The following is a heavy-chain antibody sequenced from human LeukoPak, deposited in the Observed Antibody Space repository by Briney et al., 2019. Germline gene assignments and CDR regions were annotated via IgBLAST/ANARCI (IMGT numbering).Heavy chain of an antibody. Sequence: GGSLRLSCAASGFTFRTYSMNWVRQAPGKGLEWISSISKSGTYIYYADAVRGRFIISRDNANNSLYLEMNNLGVDDTAVYYCAKGSGVHYWGLGTQVVVSS. CDR2: ISKSGTYI. CDR1: GFTFRTYS. D-gene: IGHD3-10*01. J-gene: IGHJ4*02. CDR3: AKGSGVHY. V-gene: IGHV3-21*06.